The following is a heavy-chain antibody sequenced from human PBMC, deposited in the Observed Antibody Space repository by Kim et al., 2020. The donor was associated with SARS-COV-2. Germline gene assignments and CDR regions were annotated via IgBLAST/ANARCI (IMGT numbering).Heavy chain of an antibody. CDR3: AVRSV. J-gene: IGHJ6*02. CDR2: ISSSGSNK. Sequence: GGSLRLSCAASGFTFSDYYMHWIRQAPGKGLEWISYISSSGSNKYYADSVKGRFSISRDNAKNSLYLQMNSLRLDDTAVYYCAVRSVWCQGTSVIVS. V-gene: IGHV3-11*01. CDR1: GFTFSDYY. D-gene: IGHD6-6*01.